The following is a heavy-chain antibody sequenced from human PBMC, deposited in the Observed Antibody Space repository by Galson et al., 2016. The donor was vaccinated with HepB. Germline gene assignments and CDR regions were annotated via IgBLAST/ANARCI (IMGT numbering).Heavy chain of an antibody. Sequence: SLRLSCAASGFTVSSTYMTWVRQAPGKGLEWVSVIYSGGSTYYADSMKGRFTISRDDSSNTMHLQMNSLRAEDTAVYYCARDSSSASRYYYNGLDVWGQGTTGTVSS. V-gene: IGHV3-66*01. D-gene: IGHD6-6*01. CDR3: ARDSSSASRYYYNGLDV. J-gene: IGHJ6*02. CDR2: IYSGGST. CDR1: GFTVSSTY.